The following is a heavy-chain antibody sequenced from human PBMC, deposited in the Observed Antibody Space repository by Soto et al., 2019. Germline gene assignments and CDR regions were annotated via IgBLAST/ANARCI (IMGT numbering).Heavy chain of an antibody. CDR3: ARERLAVAGKGGWFDP. CDR1: GASIISSSYY. J-gene: IGHJ5*02. D-gene: IGHD6-19*01. V-gene: IGHV4-39*02. Sequence: SETLSLTCSVSGASIISSSYYWGWIRQPPGKGLEWIGSINYSGSTYYNPSLKSRVTISADTSKNQFSLKLRSVTAADTAVYYCARERLAVAGKGGWFDPWGQETLVTVSS. CDR2: INYSGST.